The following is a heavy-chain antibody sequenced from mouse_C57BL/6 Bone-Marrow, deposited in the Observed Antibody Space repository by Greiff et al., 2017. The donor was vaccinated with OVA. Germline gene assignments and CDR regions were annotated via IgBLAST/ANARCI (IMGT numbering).Heavy chain of an antibody. CDR3: GRRRLREFAY. CDR2: ISYDGSN. Sequence: VQLQQSGPGLVKPSQSLSLTCSVTGYSITSGYYWNWIRQFPGNKLEWLGYISYDGSNNYNPSLKNRISLTRDPSKNQFFLKLDSFTTEDTATYDCGRRRLREFAYWGQGTLVTVSA. CDR1: GYSITSGYY. D-gene: IGHD1-1*01. V-gene: IGHV3-6*01. J-gene: IGHJ3*01.